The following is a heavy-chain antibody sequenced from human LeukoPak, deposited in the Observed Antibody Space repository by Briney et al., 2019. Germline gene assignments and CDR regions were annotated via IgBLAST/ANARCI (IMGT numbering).Heavy chain of an antibody. D-gene: IGHD5-12*01. CDR3: ARVVGSGYDYFDY. V-gene: IGHV4-59*01. CDR1: GGSISSYY. Sequence: ETLSLTCTVSGGSISSYYWSWIRQPPGKGLEWIGYIYYSGSTNYNPSLKSRVTISVDTSKNQFSLKLSSVTAADTAVYYCARVVGSGYDYFDYWGQETLVTVSS. J-gene: IGHJ4*02. CDR2: IYYSGST.